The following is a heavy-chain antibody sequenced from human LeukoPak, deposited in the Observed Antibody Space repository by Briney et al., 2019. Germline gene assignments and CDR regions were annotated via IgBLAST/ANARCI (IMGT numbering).Heavy chain of an antibody. V-gene: IGHV3-11*01. CDR2: ISNSDNTI. CDR3: ARYRVITNDYFDS. CDR1: GFTFGDYF. J-gene: IGHJ4*02. Sequence: GGSLRLSCAASGFTFGDYFMTWIRQAPGKGLEWVSHISNSDNTIKDADSVKGRFTISRENAQHSLFLQMKSLRAEDTAVYYCARYRVITNDYFDSWGQGTLVTVSS. D-gene: IGHD3-16*01.